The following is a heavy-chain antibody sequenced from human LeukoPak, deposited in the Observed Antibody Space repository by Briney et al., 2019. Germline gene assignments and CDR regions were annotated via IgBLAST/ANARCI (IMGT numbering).Heavy chain of an antibody. V-gene: IGHV1-8*01. D-gene: IGHD3-16*02. J-gene: IGHJ4*02. CDR1: GYTFTSYD. CDR2: MNPNSGNT. Sequence: ASVKVSCKASGYTFTSYDINWVRQATGQGVEWMGWMNPNSGNTGYAQKFQGRVTMTRNTSISTAYMELSSLRSEDTAVYYCARARWGSYRRSTAYWGQGTLVTVSS. CDR3: ARARWGSYRRSTAY.